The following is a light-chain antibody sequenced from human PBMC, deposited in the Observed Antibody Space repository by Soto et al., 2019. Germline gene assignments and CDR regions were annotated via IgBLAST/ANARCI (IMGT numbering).Light chain of an antibody. J-gene: IGKJ3*01. V-gene: IGKV3-20*01. CDR2: GAS. Sequence: EIVLTQSPGTLSLSPGERVTLSCRASQSVTRSFLAWYQQKPGQAPRLLIYGASSRATGIPERFSGSGSGTDFTLTISRLEPEDFAVYYCHQYRSSPQAFGPGTKVDIK. CDR1: QSVTRSF. CDR3: HQYRSSPQA.